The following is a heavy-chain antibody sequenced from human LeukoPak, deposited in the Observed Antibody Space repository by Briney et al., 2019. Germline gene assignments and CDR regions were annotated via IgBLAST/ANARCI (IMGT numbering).Heavy chain of an antibody. Sequence: PGGSLRLSCAASGFTFSSNAIHWVRQAPGKGLEYVSAISSSGGSTYYADSVKGRFTISRDNSKNTVYLQMSSLRTEDMAVYYCSRGAYDGFDYWGQGTLVTVSS. CDR3: SRGAYDGFDY. CDR1: GFTFSSNA. V-gene: IGHV3-64*02. D-gene: IGHD5-12*01. J-gene: IGHJ4*02. CDR2: ISSSGGST.